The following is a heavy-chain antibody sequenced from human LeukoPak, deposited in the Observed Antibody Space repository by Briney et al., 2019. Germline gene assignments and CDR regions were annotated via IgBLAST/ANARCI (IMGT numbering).Heavy chain of an antibody. CDR2: ISDSSRTI. J-gene: IGHJ4*02. CDR3: AKSSGVISGGIFDY. CDR1: GFTFNNYY. V-gene: IGHV3-11*01. D-gene: IGHD3-10*01. Sequence: KAGGSLRLSCAASGFTFNNYYMSWIRQAPGRGLEWISYISDSSRTIYYAGSVKGRFTISRDNAKNSLYLQMNSLRDDDTAVYYCAKSSGVISGGIFDYWGQGTLVTVSS.